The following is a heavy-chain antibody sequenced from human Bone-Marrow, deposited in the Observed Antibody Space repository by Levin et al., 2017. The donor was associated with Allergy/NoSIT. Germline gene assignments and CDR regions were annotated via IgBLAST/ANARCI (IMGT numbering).Heavy chain of an antibody. V-gene: IGHV3-7*01. CDR1: GFSFSSNW. CDR2: INQDESEK. CDR3: ARDSGGGRFDY. D-gene: IGHD1-26*01. Sequence: SLKISCVASGFSFSSNWMGWVRQAPGKGLEWVANINQDESEKYYVDSVKGRFTISRDNAKNSLYLQMDSLRVEDTAVYYCARDSGGGRFDYWGQGTLVTVSS. J-gene: IGHJ4*02.